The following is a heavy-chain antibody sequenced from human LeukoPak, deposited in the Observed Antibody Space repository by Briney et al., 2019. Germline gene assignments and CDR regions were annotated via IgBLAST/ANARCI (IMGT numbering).Heavy chain of an antibody. V-gene: IGHV4-59*01. J-gene: IGHJ3*02. CDR2: IYYSGST. Sequence: PSETLSLTCTVSGGSISSYYWSWIRQPPGKGLEWIGYIYYSGSTNYNPSLKSRVTISVDTSKNQFSLKLSSVTAADTAVYYWARGHVGQLWFVPGVAFDIWGQGTMVTVSS. CDR1: GGSISSYY. CDR3: ARGHVGQLWFVPGVAFDI. D-gene: IGHD5-18*01.